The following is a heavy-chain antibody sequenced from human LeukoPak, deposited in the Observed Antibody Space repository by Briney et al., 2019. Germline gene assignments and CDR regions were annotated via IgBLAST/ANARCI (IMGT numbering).Heavy chain of an antibody. D-gene: IGHD4-23*01. V-gene: IGHV3-23*01. CDR1: GFIFSNYG. J-gene: IGHJ4*02. CDR3: ARGRPHGNDY. CDR2: ISTSGSGGTT. Sequence: GGSLRLSCAASGFIFSNYGMNWVRQAPGKGLEWVAAISTSGSGGTTYYADSVKGRFTISRDNSKSTLYLQMNSLRVEDTAVYYCARGRPHGNDYWGQGTLVTVSS.